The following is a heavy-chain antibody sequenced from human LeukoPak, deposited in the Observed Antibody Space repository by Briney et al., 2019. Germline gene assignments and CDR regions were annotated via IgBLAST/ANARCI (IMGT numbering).Heavy chain of an antibody. J-gene: IGHJ4*02. V-gene: IGHV3-30*02. Sequence: PGGSLRLSCAASGFTFSSCGMHWVRQAPGKGLGWVAFIRYDGSNKYYADSVKGRFTISRDNSKNTLYLQMNSLRAEDTAVYYCAKSPSPPGIAVAGTAPIDYWGQGTLVTVSS. CDR1: GFTFSSCG. CDR3: AKSPSPPGIAVAGTAPIDY. D-gene: IGHD6-19*01. CDR2: IRYDGSNK.